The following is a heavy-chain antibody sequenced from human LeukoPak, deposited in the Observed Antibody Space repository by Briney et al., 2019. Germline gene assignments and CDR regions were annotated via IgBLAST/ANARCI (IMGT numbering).Heavy chain of an antibody. CDR2: ISSSSSTI. V-gene: IGHV3-48*01. Sequence: GGSLKLSCAASGFTFSSYSMNWVRQAPGKGLEWVSYISSSSSTIYYADSVKGRFTISRDNAKNSLYLQMNSLRAEDTAVYYCAIPGYYSLGDLDYWGQGTLVTVSS. CDR3: AIPGYYSLGDLDY. D-gene: IGHD3-22*01. J-gene: IGHJ4*02. CDR1: GFTFSSYS.